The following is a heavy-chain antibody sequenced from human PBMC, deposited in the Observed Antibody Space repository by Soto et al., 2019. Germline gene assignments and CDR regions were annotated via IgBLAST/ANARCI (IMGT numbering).Heavy chain of an antibody. CDR2: ISSTSTYI. D-gene: IGHD6-19*01. V-gene: IGHV3-21*01. J-gene: IGHJ4*02. CDR1: GFTFSSCS. CDR3: ARDGSGWSRDY. Sequence: EVQLVESGGGLVKPGGSLRLSCAASGFTFSSCSMNWVRQTPGKGLEWVSSISSTSTYIYYADSVKGRLTISRDNAKNSLYLHMYSLRGEDTAVYSCARDGSGWSRDYWGQGTLVTGSS.